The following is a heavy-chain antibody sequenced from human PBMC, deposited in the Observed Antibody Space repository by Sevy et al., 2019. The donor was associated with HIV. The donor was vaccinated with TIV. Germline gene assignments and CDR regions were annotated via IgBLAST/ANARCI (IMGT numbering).Heavy chain of an antibody. CDR1: GYTLTNYA. CDR3: GTLYSGYMDV. V-gene: IGHV1-18*01. Sequence: ASVKVSCKASGYTLTNYAINWVRQAPGQGLEWMGWISTYNGYTNYAQKLQGRVTMTTDTSTTTAYMELRSLRSDDTAVYYCGTLYSGYMDVWGKGTTVTVSS. D-gene: IGHD3-10*02. CDR2: ISTYNGYT. J-gene: IGHJ6*03.